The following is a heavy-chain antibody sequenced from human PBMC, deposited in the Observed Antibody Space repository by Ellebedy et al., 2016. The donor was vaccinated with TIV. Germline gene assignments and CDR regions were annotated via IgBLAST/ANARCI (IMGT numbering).Heavy chain of an antibody. J-gene: IGHJ6*02. CDR3: ARLQVRGVNMGAAHFYGMDV. V-gene: IGHV1-46*01. CDR2: INPSGGST. Sequence: ASVKVSCXASGYTFSNYYMHWVRQSPGQGLEWMGVINPSGGSTSYAEKFQDRVTMTRDMSTSTVYMDLSSLRSDDTALYYCARLQVRGVNMGAAHFYGMDVWGQGTTVTASS. D-gene: IGHD3-10*01. CDR1: GYTFSNYY.